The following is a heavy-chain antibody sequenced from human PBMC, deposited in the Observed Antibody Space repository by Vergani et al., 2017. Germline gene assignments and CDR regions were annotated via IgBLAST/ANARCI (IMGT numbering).Heavy chain of an antibody. CDR2: ISSGGST. J-gene: IGHJ3*02. Sequence: EVQLVETGGGLIQPGGSLRLSCAASGFTVSSNYMSWVRQAPGKGLEWVSVISSGGSTYYADSVKGRVTISRDNSKNTLYLQRNRLRAEDTAVYYCAREGTVRRVTRSDAFDIWGQGTMVTVSS. V-gene: IGHV3-53*02. D-gene: IGHD3-10*01. CDR3: AREGTVRRVTRSDAFDI. CDR1: GFTVSSNY.